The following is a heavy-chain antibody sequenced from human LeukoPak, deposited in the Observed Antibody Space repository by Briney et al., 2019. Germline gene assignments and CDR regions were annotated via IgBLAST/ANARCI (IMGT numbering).Heavy chain of an antibody. CDR3: ARDPLQYSSSSLFDY. Sequence: PGGSLRLSWAAAGFTFSNYWMTWVRQAPGKGLEWVANIKQDGSEKYYVDSVKGRFTVSRDNAKNSLYLQMNSLRAEDTAVYYCARDPLQYSSSSLFDYWGQGTLVTVSS. J-gene: IGHJ4*02. V-gene: IGHV3-7*01. D-gene: IGHD6-6*01. CDR1: GFTFSNYW. CDR2: IKQDGSEK.